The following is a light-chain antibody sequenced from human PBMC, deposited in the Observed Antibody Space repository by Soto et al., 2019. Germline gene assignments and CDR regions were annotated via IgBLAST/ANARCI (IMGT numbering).Light chain of an antibody. V-gene: IGLV2-14*03. CDR3: SSFTSSSTVL. CDR1: SSDVGGYNS. J-gene: IGLJ2*01. CDR2: DVT. Sequence: QSALTQPASVSGSPGQTITISCTGTSSDVGGYNSVSWYQHHPAKAPKLMIYDVTNRPSGVSNRFSGSESGNTASLTISGLQAEDEADYYCSSFTSSSTVLFGGGTKVTVL.